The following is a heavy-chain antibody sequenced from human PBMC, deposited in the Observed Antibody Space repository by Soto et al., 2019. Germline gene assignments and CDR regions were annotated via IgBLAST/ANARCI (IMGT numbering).Heavy chain of an antibody. CDR3: ARGRYGDY. Sequence: QVHRVQSGAEVKKPGASVKVSCKGSGYIFTTYGITWVRQAPGQGLERMGWISAHNGNTNYAQKPQGRVTVTRDTSTSTAYMELRNLRSDDTAVYYCARGRYGDYWGQGALVTVSS. J-gene: IGHJ4*02. CDR1: GYIFTTYG. D-gene: IGHD1-1*01. V-gene: IGHV1-18*01. CDR2: ISAHNGNT.